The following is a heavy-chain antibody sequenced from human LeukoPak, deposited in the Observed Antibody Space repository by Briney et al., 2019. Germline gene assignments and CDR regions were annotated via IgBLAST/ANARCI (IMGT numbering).Heavy chain of an antibody. J-gene: IGHJ3*02. CDR1: GGSISSSSYY. D-gene: IGHD2-2*01. V-gene: IGHV4-39*07. Sequence: PSETLSLTCTVSGGSISSSSYYWGWIRQPPGKGLEWIGSIYYSGSTNYNPSLKSRVTISVDTSKNQFSLKLSSVTAADTAVYYCASYCSSTSCYDDAFDIWGQGTMVTVSS. CDR3: ASYCSSTSCYDDAFDI. CDR2: IYYSGST.